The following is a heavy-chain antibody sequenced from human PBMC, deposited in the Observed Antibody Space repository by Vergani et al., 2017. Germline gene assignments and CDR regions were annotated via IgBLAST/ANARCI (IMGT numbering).Heavy chain of an antibody. CDR2: FDPEDGET. Sequence: QVQLVKYGAEVKKPGASVQVSCKVSGYTLTELSMHWVRQAPGKGLAWMGGFDPEDGETIYAQKFQGRVTMTEDTSTDTAYMELSSLRSEDTAVYYCARTYCSSTSCHFHDDWFDPWGQGTLVTVSS. J-gene: IGHJ5*02. CDR1: GYTLTELS. V-gene: IGHV1-24*01. CDR3: ARTYCSSTSCHFHDDWFDP. D-gene: IGHD2-2*01.